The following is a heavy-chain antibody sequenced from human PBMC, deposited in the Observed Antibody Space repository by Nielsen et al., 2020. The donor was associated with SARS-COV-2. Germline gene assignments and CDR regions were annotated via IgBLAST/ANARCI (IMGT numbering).Heavy chain of an antibody. CDR1: GFTFTSSA. Sequence: SVKVSCKASGFTFTSSAMQWVRQARGQRLEWIGWIVVGSGNTNYAQKFQERVTITRDMSTSTAYMELSSLRSEDTAVYYCAALVVVAGFYGIDVWGQGTTVTVSS. D-gene: IGHD2-15*01. CDR2: IVVGSGNT. V-gene: IGHV1-58*02. J-gene: IGHJ6*02. CDR3: AALVVVAGFYGIDV.